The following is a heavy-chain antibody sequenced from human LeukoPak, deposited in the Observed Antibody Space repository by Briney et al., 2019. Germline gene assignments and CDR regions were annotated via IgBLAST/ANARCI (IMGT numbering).Heavy chain of an antibody. CDR1: GYSISSGYY. V-gene: IGHV4-38-2*01. Sequence: TPSETLSLTCAVSGYSISSGYYWGRIRQPPRKGLEWIGSIYHNGNTYYNPSLKSRVTISVDTSKNEFSLKLSSVTAADTAVYYCARAYHSSWYLNWFDPWGQGTLVTVSS. D-gene: IGHD6-13*01. CDR2: IYHNGNT. J-gene: IGHJ5*02. CDR3: ARAYHSSWYLNWFDP.